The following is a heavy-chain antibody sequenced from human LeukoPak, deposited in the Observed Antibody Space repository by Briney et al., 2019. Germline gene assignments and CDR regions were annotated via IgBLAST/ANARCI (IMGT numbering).Heavy chain of an antibody. CDR1: GYTFTDYY. D-gene: IGHD2-2*02. CDR2: INPNSGGT. Sequence: ASVKLSCKASGYTFTDYYMHWVRQAPGQGLEWMACINPNSGGTNHAQKFQGRVTMTRDTSISTVYMELSRLRSDDTAVYYCAREGVDCSSTSCYILLPWGQGTLVTVSS. J-gene: IGHJ5*01. CDR3: AREGVDCSSTSCYILLP. V-gene: IGHV1-2*02.